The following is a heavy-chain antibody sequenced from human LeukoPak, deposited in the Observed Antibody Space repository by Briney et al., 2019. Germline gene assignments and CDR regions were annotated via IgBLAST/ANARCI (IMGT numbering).Heavy chain of an antibody. CDR2: FSGTVGRT. D-gene: IGHD6-13*01. CDR1: GFTFSSYA. CDR3: AKGKNAYGSSSNDY. V-gene: IGHV3-23*01. Sequence: GGSLRLSCAASGFTFSSYAMSWVRQAPGKGLGWVSSFSGTVGRTYYADSVKGRFTISRDSYKNTLYLQMNSLRAEDTAVYYCAKGKNAYGSSSNDYWGQGGLVTVSS. J-gene: IGHJ4*02.